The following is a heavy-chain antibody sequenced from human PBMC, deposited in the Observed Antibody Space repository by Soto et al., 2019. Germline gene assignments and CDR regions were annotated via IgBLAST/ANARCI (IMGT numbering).Heavy chain of an antibody. Sequence: EVQLLESGGGLVQPGGSLRLSCAASGFTFSSYAMTWVRQAPGKGLEWVSAINTGGGSTYYADSVKGRFTISRDNSKNTLYLQMNSLRAEDTAVYYCVKLGTNYYFDYWGQGTLVTVSS. V-gene: IGHV3-23*01. J-gene: IGHJ4*02. CDR2: INTGGGST. CDR1: GFTFSSYA. CDR3: VKLGTNYYFDY.